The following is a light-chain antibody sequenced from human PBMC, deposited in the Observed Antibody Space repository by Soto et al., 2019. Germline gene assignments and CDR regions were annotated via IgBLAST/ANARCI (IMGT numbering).Light chain of an antibody. CDR3: SAWDDSLYFV. CDR2: SND. J-gene: IGLJ3*02. CDR1: NSNIGSHT. V-gene: IGLV1-44*01. Sequence: QSVLTQPPSASGTPGQTITISCSGSNSNIGSHTVNWYQHLPGTAPKLLIYSNDQRPSGVPDRFSGSKSGTSASLAIYGLQSEDEADYYFSAWDDSLYFVFGEGTKVTVL.